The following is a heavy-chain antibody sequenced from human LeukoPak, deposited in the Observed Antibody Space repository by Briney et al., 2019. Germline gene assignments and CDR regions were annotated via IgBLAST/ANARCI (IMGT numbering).Heavy chain of an antibody. Sequence: ASVKVSCKGSGYSLNKLSMHWVREAPGKGLEWVAGFDRDDGTTMYAQRFQGRVIMTEDTSADTAYMELSSLRSDDTAVYYCVRARYSSAWFDSWGHGTLVIVSS. J-gene: IGHJ5*01. D-gene: IGHD6-25*01. CDR3: VRARYSSAWFDS. CDR2: FDRDDGTT. CDR1: GYSLNKLS. V-gene: IGHV1-24*01.